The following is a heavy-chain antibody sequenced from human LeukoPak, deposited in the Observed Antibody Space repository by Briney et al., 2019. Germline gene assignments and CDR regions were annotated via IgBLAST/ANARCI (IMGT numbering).Heavy chain of an antibody. V-gene: IGHV3-48*01. CDR2: ISSSSSTI. CDR3: ARDGGDSSGYWFDY. J-gene: IGHJ4*02. D-gene: IGHD3-22*01. Sequence: GGSLRLSCAASGFTFSSYSMNWVRQAPGKGLGWVSYISSSSSTIYYADSVKGRFTISRDNAKNSLYLQMNSLRAEDTAVYYCARDGGDSSGYWFDYWGQGTLVTVSP. CDR1: GFTFSSYS.